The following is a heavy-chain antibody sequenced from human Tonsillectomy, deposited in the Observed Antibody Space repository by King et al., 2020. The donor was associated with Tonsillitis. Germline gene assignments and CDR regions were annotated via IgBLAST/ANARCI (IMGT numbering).Heavy chain of an antibody. Sequence: VQLQESGPGLVKPSQTLSLTCAVSGGSISSGGYSWSWIRQPPGEGLEWIGYIYYSGSTYYNPSLKSRVTISVDTSKNQFSLKLSSVTAADTAVYYCARGSRCTNGVCYRNFDYWGQGTLVTVSS. CDR2: IYYSGST. V-gene: IGHV4-30-4*07. CDR3: ARGSRCTNGVCYRNFDY. CDR1: GGSISSGGYS. D-gene: IGHD2-8*01. J-gene: IGHJ4*02.